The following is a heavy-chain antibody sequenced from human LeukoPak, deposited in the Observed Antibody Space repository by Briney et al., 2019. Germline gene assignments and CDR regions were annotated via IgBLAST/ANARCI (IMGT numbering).Heavy chain of an antibody. CDR2: IYTSGIT. CDR1: GFPVSSNF. D-gene: IGHD1-26*01. J-gene: IGHJ4*02. Sequence: PGGSLRLSCAVSGFPVSSNFMSGVRQAPGKGPEWVSVIYTSGITYYADSVRGRFSISRDNSKNTLYLQMDSLTVEDTAVYYCARKDAGGNYSFDYWGQGILVTVSS. V-gene: IGHV3-66*01. CDR3: ARKDAGGNYSFDY.